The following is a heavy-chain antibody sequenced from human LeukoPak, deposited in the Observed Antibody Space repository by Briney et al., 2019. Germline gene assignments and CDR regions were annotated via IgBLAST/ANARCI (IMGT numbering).Heavy chain of an antibody. CDR3: ARREVGARYAFDI. V-gene: IGHV5-51*01. J-gene: IGHJ3*02. Sequence: GESLKISCQGSGYSFTSYWIGWVRQMPGKGLEWMGIIYPGDSDTRYSPSFQGQVTISADRSINTASLQWSSLKASDTAMYYCARREVGARYAFDIWGQGTIVTVSS. D-gene: IGHD1-26*01. CDR2: IYPGDSDT. CDR1: GYSFTSYW.